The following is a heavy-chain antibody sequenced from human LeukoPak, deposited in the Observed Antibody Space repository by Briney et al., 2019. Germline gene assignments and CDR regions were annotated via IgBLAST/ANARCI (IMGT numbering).Heavy chain of an antibody. CDR1: GFTFSSNY. CDR2: IYSGGGT. J-gene: IGHJ4*02. Sequence: PGGSLRLSCAASGFTFSSNYMSWVRQAPGKGLEWVSVIYSGGGTYYSDSVKGRFTISRDISKNTLYLQINSLRAEATAVYYCAFSDTLDYWGQGTLVTVSS. V-gene: IGHV3-66*01. CDR3: AFSDTLDY. D-gene: IGHD1-26*01.